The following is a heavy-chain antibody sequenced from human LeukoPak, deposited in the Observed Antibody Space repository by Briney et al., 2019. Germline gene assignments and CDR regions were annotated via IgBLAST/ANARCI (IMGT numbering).Heavy chain of an antibody. J-gene: IGHJ6*02. CDR1: GFTFSSYA. Sequence: GGSLRLSCAASGFTFSSYAMHWVRQAPGKGLEWVAVISYDGSNKYYADSVKGRFTISRDNSKNTLYLQMNSLRAEDTAVYYCAREAVAGRSMDVWGQGTTVTVSS. V-gene: IGHV3-30*04. CDR3: AREAVAGRSMDV. CDR2: ISYDGSNK. D-gene: IGHD6-19*01.